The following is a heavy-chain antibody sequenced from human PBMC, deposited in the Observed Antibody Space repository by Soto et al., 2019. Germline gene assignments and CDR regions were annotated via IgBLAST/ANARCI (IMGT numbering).Heavy chain of an antibody. J-gene: IGHJ4*02. CDR3: TNVAYYYDSSGYYYSSYYFDY. Sequence: PGGSLRLSCAASGFTVSSNYMSWVRQAPGKGLEWVSVIYSGGSTYYADSVKGRFTISRDNSKNTLYLQMNSLRAEDTAVYYCTNVAYYYDSSGYYYSSYYFDYWGQGTLVTVSS. CDR1: GFTVSSNY. D-gene: IGHD3-22*01. CDR2: IYSGGST. V-gene: IGHV3-53*01.